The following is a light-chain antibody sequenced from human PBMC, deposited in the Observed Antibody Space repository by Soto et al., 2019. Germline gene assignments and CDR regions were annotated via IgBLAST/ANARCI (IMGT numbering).Light chain of an antibody. CDR3: TAYTRTSTLVV. CDR2: DVS. Sequence: QSALTQPASVSGSPGQSITISCTGTSSDVGGYNYVSWYQQHPGKAPKLMIYDVSNRPSGVSNRFSGSKSGNTASLTISGLPAVDEGDYYCTAYTRTSTLVVFGGGTKLTVL. V-gene: IGLV2-14*01. CDR1: SSDVGGYNY. J-gene: IGLJ2*01.